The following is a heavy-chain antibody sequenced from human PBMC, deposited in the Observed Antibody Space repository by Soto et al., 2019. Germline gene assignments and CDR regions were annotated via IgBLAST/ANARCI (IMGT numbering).Heavy chain of an antibody. J-gene: IGHJ4*02. Sequence: QVQLVQSGAEEKKPGASVKVSCKASGYTFTSYAMHWVRQAPGQRLEWMGWISAGSGNTKYSQKFQGRVTITRDTAASTAYMEVVSLSPEDTAVYYRARVSGWYFLDYWGQGPLVTVSS. CDR2: ISAGSGNT. V-gene: IGHV1-3*05. CDR3: ARVSGWYFLDY. D-gene: IGHD6-19*01. CDR1: GYTFTSYA.